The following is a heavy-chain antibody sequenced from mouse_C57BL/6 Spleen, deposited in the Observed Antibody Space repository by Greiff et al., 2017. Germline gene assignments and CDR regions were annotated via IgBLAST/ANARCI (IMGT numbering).Heavy chain of an antibody. CDR3: ARAGRGAMGY. Sequence: EVQGVESGGGLVQPGGSLKLSCAASGFTFSDYGMAWVRQAPRKGPEWVAFISNLAYSIYYADTVTGRFTISGENAKNTLYLEMSSLRSEDTAMYYCARAGRGAMGYWGQGTSVTVSS. CDR1: GFTFSDYG. J-gene: IGHJ4*01. CDR2: ISNLAYSI. D-gene: IGHD3-3*01. V-gene: IGHV5-15*01.